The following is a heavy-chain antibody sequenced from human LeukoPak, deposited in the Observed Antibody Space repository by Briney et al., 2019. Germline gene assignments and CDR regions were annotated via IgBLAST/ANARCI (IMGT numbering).Heavy chain of an antibody. D-gene: IGHD1-26*01. J-gene: IGHJ4*02. CDR2: ISWNSGKI. V-gene: IGHV3-9*01. CDR3: AREFVGASFDY. CDR1: GFTFDDYV. Sequence: SGRSLRLSCTASGFTFDDYVMHWVRQAPGKGLEWVSGISWNSGKIGYADSVKGRFTISRDNAKNSLYLQMNSLRAEDTAVYYCAREFVGASFDYWGQGTLVTVSS.